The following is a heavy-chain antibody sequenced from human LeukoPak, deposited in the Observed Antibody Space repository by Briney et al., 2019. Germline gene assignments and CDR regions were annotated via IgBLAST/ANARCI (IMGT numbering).Heavy chain of an antibody. CDR1: GGSISTYY. CDR2: IYYSGAT. Sequence: SETLSLTCTVSGGSISTYYWNWIRQPPGKGLEWIGYIYYSGATNYNPSLKSRVTISVDMSKNQFSLKLSSVTAADTAVYYCARGVYIAAAQYGFWGQGTLVTVSS. D-gene: IGHD6-13*01. V-gene: IGHV4-59*01. J-gene: IGHJ4*02. CDR3: ARGVYIAAAQYGF.